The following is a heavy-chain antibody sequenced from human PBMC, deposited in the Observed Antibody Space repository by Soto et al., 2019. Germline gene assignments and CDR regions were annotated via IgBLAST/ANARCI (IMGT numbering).Heavy chain of an antibody. CDR3: ARASGATPQNAFDI. J-gene: IGHJ3*02. V-gene: IGHV3-48*01. D-gene: IGHD5-12*01. CDR2: ISSSSSTI. CDR1: GFTFSSYS. Sequence: EVQLVESGGGLVQPGGSLRLSCAASGFTFSSYSMNWVRQAPGKGLEWVSYISSSSSTIYYADSVKCRFTISRDNAKNSLDLQMNSLRAEDTAVYYCARASGATPQNAFDIWGQGTMVTVSS.